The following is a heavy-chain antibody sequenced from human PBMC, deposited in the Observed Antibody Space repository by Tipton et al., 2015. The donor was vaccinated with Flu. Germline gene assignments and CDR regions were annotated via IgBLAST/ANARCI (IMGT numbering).Heavy chain of an antibody. Sequence: TLSLTCAVSGYSIKSSNYYWGWIRQPPGKGLEWIGNIFHTGSTYHNPSLKSRVTISVDTSKNQFSLKLSSVTAADTAVYYCARGRVRGGLWGQGTLVTVSS. D-gene: IGHD3-16*01. CDR3: ARGRVRGGL. V-gene: IGHV4-39*07. CDR1: GYSIKSSNYY. CDR2: IFHTGST. J-gene: IGHJ4*02.